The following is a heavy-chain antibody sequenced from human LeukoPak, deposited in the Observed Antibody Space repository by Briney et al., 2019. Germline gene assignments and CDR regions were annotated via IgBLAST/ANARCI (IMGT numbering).Heavy chain of an antibody. V-gene: IGHV4-59*08. CDR2: IYYSGST. CDR3: ARQPLWSHTPYYFDY. Sequence: SETLSLTCTVSGDSVSGVYWSWIRQPPGKGLEWIGYIYYSGSTNYNPSLKSRVTISVDTSKNQFSLKLSSVTAADTAVYYCARQPLWSHTPYYFDYWGQGTLVTVSS. CDR1: GDSVSGVY. D-gene: IGHD3-10*01. J-gene: IGHJ4*02.